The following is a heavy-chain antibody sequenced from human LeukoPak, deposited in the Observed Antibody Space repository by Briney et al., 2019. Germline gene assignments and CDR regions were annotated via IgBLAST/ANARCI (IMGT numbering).Heavy chain of an antibody. D-gene: IGHD4-17*01. CDR3: ARDPMGYGDYGFDY. J-gene: IGHJ4*02. V-gene: IGHV3-11*06. Sequence: GGSLRLSCAASGFTFSDYYMSWIRQAPGKGLEWVSYISSSSSYTNYADSVKGRFTISRDNAKNSLYPQMNSLRAEDTAVYYCARDPMGYGDYGFDYWGQGTLVTVSS. CDR2: ISSSSSYT. CDR1: GFTFSDYY.